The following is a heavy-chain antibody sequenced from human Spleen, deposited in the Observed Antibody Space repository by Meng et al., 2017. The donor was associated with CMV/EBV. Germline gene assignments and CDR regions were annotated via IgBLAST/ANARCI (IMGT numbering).Heavy chain of an antibody. D-gene: IGHD4-11*01. CDR3: AKDLRLNDYKSSYYYHYGMDV. V-gene: IGHV3-21*01. CDR2: ISSSSSYI. CDR1: GFTFSSYS. Sequence: GESLKISCAASGFTFSSYSMNWVRQAPGKGLEWVSSISSSSSYIYYADSVKGRFTISRDNSKNTLYLQMNSLRAEETAVYYCAKDLRLNDYKSSYYYHYGMDVWGQGTTVTVSS. J-gene: IGHJ6*02.